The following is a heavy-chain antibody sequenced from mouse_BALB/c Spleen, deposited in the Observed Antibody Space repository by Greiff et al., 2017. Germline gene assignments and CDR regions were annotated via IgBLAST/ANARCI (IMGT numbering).Heavy chain of an antibody. Sequence: EVKVIESGGGLVQPGGSLKLSCAASGFDFSRYWMSWVRQAPGKGLEWIGEINPDSSTINYTPSLKDKFIISRDNAKNTLYLQMSKVRSEDTALYYCARRGITEYYFDYWGQGTTLTVSS. D-gene: IGHD2-4*01. V-gene: IGHV4-1*02. J-gene: IGHJ2*01. CDR3: ARRGITEYYFDY. CDR2: INPDSSTI. CDR1: GFDFSRYW.